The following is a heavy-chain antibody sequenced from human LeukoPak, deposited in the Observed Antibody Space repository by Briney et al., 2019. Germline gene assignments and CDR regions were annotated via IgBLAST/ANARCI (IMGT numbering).Heavy chain of an antibody. CDR1: GDSIRSGDSY. CDR3: ARLPIRIRAMDV. V-gene: IGHV4-39*01. Sequence: PSETLSLTCSVSGDSIRSGDSYWGWIRQNPWKGLEWIGSIYYVGSPHYNPSPNSRQVTMSVDTLKNQFSLKVTSVTDADTAVYYCARLPIRIRAMDVWGQGTTVTVSS. CDR2: IYYVGSP. D-gene: IGHD2-15*01. J-gene: IGHJ6*02.